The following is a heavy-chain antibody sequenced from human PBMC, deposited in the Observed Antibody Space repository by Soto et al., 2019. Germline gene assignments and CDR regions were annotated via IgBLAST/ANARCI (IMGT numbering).Heavy chain of an antibody. Sequence: GGSLRLSCAASGVPFSGSAMHWVRQASGKGLEWVGRIRSKANSYATAYAASVKGRFTISRDNSKNTLYLQMNSLRAEDTAVYYCAKDHSSSWYGELDYWGQGTLVTVSS. CDR1: GVPFSGSA. J-gene: IGHJ4*02. CDR3: AKDHSSSWYGELDY. V-gene: IGHV3-73*01. CDR2: IRSKANSYAT. D-gene: IGHD6-13*01.